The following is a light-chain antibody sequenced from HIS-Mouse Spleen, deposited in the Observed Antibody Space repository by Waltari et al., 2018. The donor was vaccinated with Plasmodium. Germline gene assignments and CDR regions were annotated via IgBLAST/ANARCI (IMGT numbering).Light chain of an antibody. Sequence: SSELTQDPAVSVALGQTVRITCQGDSLRSYYASWYQQKPGQAPVLVIYGKNNRPSGNTHRFSGSSSGNTASVTITGAQAEDEADYYWNSRDSSGNHQVFGGGTKLTVL. CDR3: NSRDSSGNHQV. J-gene: IGLJ3*02. CDR2: GKN. V-gene: IGLV3-19*01. CDR1: SLRSYY.